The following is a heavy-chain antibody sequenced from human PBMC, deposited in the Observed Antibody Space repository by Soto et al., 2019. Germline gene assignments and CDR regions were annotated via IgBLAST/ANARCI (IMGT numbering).Heavy chain of an antibody. D-gene: IGHD3-9*01. V-gene: IGHV4-4*02. CDR1: NASISSSNW. CDR2: IYHTGRT. J-gene: IGHJ3*02. Sequence: VQLQESGPSLVKPSGTLSLTCVITNASISSSNWWSWVRQAPGKGLEWIGEIYHTGRTNYAPSLKTRVTMSIDKSNNRFSLRLTSLTAADTAVYYCVRDEAHYDILTGSSLGRAFDIWGQGTMVTVSS. CDR3: VRDEAHYDILTGSSLGRAFDI.